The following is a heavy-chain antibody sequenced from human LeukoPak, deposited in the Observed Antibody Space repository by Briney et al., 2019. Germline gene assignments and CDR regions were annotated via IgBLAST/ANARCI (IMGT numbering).Heavy chain of an antibody. J-gene: IGHJ4*02. Sequence: SDTLSLTCAVSGYSISNTYYWGWIRQPPGRGVEGIGCIYNSGSTHYNPSLKSRITISVDTSMNQFSLKLSSVTAADTAVYYCARNSSGIHFDYWGRGNLVTVSS. CDR3: ARNSSGIHFDY. V-gene: IGHV4-38-2*01. CDR1: GYSISNTYY. D-gene: IGHD3-22*01. CDR2: IYNSGST.